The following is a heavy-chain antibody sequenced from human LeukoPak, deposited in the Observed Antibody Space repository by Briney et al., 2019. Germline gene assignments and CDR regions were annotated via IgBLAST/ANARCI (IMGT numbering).Heavy chain of an antibody. CDR3: SRDRSGGSCHHY. Sequence: VGSLRLSCAASGFTFSSYWMNWVRQAPGKGLEWVANIKQDGSEKYYVDSVKGRFTISRDNAKNSLYLQMNSLRAEDTAVYYCSRDRSGGSCHHYWGQGTLVTVSS. CDR2: IKQDGSEK. D-gene: IGHD2-15*01. J-gene: IGHJ4*02. CDR1: GFTFSSYW. V-gene: IGHV3-7*01.